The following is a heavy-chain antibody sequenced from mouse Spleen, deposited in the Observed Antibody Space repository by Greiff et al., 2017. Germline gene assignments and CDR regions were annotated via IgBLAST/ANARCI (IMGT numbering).Heavy chain of an antibody. CDR1: GYTFTSYW. Sequence: VQLQQPGAELVKPGASVKLSCKASGYTFTSYWMQWVKQRPGQGLEWIGEIDPSDSYTNYNQKFKGKATLTVDTSSSTAYMQLSSLTSEDSAVYYCARFTTVVSYFDYWGQGTTLTVSS. CDR2: IDPSDSYT. V-gene: IGHV1-50*01. CDR3: ARFTTVVSYFDY. D-gene: IGHD1-1*01. J-gene: IGHJ2*01.